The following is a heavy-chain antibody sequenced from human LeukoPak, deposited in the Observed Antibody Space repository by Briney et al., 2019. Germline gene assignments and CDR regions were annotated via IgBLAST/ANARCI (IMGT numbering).Heavy chain of an antibody. D-gene: IGHD1-26*01. CDR3: ARDSSGSYWGNDAFDI. CDR2: ISSSSYI. CDR1: GFTFSSDS. V-gene: IGHV3-21*01. Sequence: GGSLRLSCAASGFTFSSDSMNWVRQAPGKGLEWVSSISSSSYIYYADSVKGRFTISRDNAKNSLYLQMNSLRAEDTAVYYCARDSSGSYWGNDAFDIWGQGTMVTVSS. J-gene: IGHJ3*02.